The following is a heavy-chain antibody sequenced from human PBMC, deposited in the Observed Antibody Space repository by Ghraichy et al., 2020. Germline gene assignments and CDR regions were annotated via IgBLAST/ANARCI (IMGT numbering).Heavy chain of an antibody. CDR2: ISGSGGST. CDR1: GFTFSSYA. Sequence: GGSLRLSCAASGFTFSSYAMSWVRQAPGKGLEWVSVISGSGGSTYYADSVKGRFTISRDNSKNTLYLQMNSLRAEDTAVYYCAKDGTYSGSQFDSGVGYYYYGMDVWGQGTTVTVSS. J-gene: IGHJ6*02. D-gene: IGHD1-26*01. CDR3: AKDGTYSGSQFDSGVGYYYYGMDV. V-gene: IGHV3-23*01.